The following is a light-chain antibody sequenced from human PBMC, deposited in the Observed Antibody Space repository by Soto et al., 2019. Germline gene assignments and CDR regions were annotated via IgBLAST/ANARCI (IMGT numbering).Light chain of an antibody. CDR1: QGMNSF. J-gene: IGKJ5*01. CDR2: DTS. Sequence: DIPLTQSPPFLSASVGDRVTITCRASQGMNSFLSWYQQKPGEAPKLLIYDTSTLESGVPSRFSGSRSGTEFTLTISSLQPEDIATYYCQQLKSYPITFGQGTRLEIK. CDR3: QQLKSYPIT. V-gene: IGKV1-9*01.